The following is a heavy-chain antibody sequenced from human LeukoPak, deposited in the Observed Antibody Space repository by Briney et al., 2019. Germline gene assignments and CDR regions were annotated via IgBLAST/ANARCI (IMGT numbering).Heavy chain of an antibody. J-gene: IGHJ6*03. CDR1: GGSISSGGYY. Sequence: SETLSLTCTVSGGSISSGGYYWSWIRQPPGKGLEWIGYIYHSGSTYYNPSLKSRVTISVDRSKNQFSLKLSSVTAADTAVYYCASGHYYYYMDVWSKGTTVTVSS. V-gene: IGHV4-30-2*01. CDR2: IYHSGST. CDR3: ASGHYYYYMDV.